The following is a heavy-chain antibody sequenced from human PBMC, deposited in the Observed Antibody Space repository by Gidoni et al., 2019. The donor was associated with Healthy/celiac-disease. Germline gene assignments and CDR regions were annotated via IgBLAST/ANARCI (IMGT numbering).Heavy chain of an antibody. CDR3: ARGGYSYGSPLHFDY. CDR1: GGPISSYY. V-gene: IGHV4-4*07. J-gene: IGHJ4*02. Sequence: QVQRQESGPGLVKPSETLSPTCTVSGGPISSYYWSWIRQPAGKGLEWIGRIYTSGSTSCNPSLKSRVTMSVATSKNQFSLKLSSVTAADTAVYYCARGGYSYGSPLHFDYWGQGTLVTVSS. D-gene: IGHD5-18*01. CDR2: IYTSGST.